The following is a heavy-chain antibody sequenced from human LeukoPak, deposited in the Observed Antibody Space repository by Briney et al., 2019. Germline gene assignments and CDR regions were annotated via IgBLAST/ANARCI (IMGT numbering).Heavy chain of an antibody. Sequence: GGSLRLSCIVSGFTLSSYEMSWIRQAPGKGLEWVASIEYSGGSAYYADSVKGRFTISRDNSKNTLYLQMNSLRAEDTAVYYCAKGGWFGEFPSDYWGQGTLVTVSS. CDR3: AKGGWFGEFPSDY. J-gene: IGHJ4*02. D-gene: IGHD3-10*01. CDR2: IEYSGGSA. V-gene: IGHV3-23*01. CDR1: GFTLSSYE.